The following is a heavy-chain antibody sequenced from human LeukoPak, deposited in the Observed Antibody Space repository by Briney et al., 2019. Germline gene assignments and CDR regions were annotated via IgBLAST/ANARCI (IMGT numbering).Heavy chain of an antibody. D-gene: IGHD3-16*01. CDR2: ILQSGST. Sequence: SETLSLTCAVSGDSISSNYWWSWVRQSPGKGLEWIGEILQSGSTNYSPSLRSRVTISIDKSKNQFSLNLSSVTAADTAVYYCARESWSYASRFHYWGQGTLVTVSS. V-gene: IGHV4-4*02. J-gene: IGHJ4*02. CDR1: GDSISSNYW. CDR3: ARESWSYASRFHY.